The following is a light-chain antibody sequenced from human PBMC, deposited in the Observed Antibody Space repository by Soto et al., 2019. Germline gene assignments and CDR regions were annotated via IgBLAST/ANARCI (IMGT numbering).Light chain of an antibody. J-gene: IGKJ1*01. CDR2: DAS. Sequence: DIQMSQSPSALSASVGDRVTITGRASQNIRSRLAWFQQKPGKAPKVLIYDASSLESGVPSRFSGSGSGTEFSLTISSLQPDDFATYYCQQYNHYWTFGQGTKVDIK. CDR1: QNIRSR. V-gene: IGKV1-5*01. CDR3: QQYNHYWT.